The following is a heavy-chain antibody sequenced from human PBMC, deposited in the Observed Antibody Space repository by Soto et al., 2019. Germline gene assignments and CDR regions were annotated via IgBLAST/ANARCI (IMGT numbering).Heavy chain of an antibody. V-gene: IGHV3-33*01. J-gene: IGHJ6*03. Sequence: QVQLVESGGGVVQPGRSLRLSCAASGFTFSSYGMHWVRQAPGKGLEWVAVIWYDGSNKYYADSVKGRFTISRDNSKNTLYLQMNSLRAEDTAVYYCARVGGFWEYYYYDMDVWGKGTTVTVSS. CDR1: GFTFSSYG. CDR2: IWYDGSNK. CDR3: ARVGGFWEYYYYDMDV. D-gene: IGHD3-10*01.